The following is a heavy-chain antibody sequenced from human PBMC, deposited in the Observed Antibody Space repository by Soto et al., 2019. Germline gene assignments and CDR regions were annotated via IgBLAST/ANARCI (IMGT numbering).Heavy chain of an antibody. V-gene: IGHV3-53*01. Sequence: GGSLRLSCAASGFTVSSNYMSWVRQAPGKGLEWVSVIYSGGSTYYVDSVKGRFTISRDNSKNTLYLQMNSLRAEDTAVYYCARDKGGGAFDIWGQGTMVTVSS. J-gene: IGHJ3*02. CDR1: GFTVSSNY. CDR3: ARDKGGGAFDI. D-gene: IGHD2-15*01. CDR2: IYSGGST.